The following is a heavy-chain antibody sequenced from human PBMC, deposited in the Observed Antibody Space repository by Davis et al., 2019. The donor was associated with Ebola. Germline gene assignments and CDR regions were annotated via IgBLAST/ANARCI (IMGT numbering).Heavy chain of an antibody. CDR1: GFTFTDYW. J-gene: IGHJ4*02. Sequence: GESLKISCAASGFTFTDYWMTWVRQAPGKGLEWVAFIKQDGSVKSYVDSVKGRFTISRDNAKNSLDLQVNSLRAEDTAMYYCARDRGWLQHDYWGQGTLVTGSS. CDR2: IKQDGSVK. V-gene: IGHV3-7*01. D-gene: IGHD5-24*01. CDR3: ARDRGWLQHDY.